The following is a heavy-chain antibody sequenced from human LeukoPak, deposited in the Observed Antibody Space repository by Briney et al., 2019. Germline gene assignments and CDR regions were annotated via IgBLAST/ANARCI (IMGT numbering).Heavy chain of an antibody. CDR1: GFTFNNYG. D-gene: IGHD3-16*01. CDR2: MWYDESSK. Sequence: GGSLRLSCEASGFTFNNYGLHWVRQAPGKGLEWVTVMWYDESSKSYADSVMGRFTTSRDNSKNTLYLQMNSLRADDTALYYCARDTRKGDLDYWGQGTLVTGSS. CDR3: ARDTRKGDLDY. V-gene: IGHV3-33*01. J-gene: IGHJ4*02.